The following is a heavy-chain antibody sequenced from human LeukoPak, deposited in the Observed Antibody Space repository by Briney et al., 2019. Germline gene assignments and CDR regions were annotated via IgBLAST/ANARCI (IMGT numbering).Heavy chain of an antibody. V-gene: IGHV3-7*01. Sequence: GGSLRLSCAASGFTFSSYWMSWVRQAPGKGLEWVANIKQDGSEKYYVDSVKGRFTISRDNAKNSLYLQMNSLRAEDTAVCYCARDRGAAAGWGYYYYYMDVWGKGTTVTVSS. CDR2: IKQDGSEK. CDR3: ARDRGAAAGWGYYYYYMDV. J-gene: IGHJ6*03. D-gene: IGHD6-13*01. CDR1: GFTFSSYW.